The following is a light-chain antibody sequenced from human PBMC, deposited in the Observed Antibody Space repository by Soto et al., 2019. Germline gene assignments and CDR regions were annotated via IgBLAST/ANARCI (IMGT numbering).Light chain of an antibody. CDR2: DAS. Sequence: DIQMTPSPSPLSASIGDRVTNTCRVSQSISSWLAWYQQNPGKAPKLLIYDASSLESGVPSRVSGSGSGTEFTLTFSSLQPDDFATYYCQQYNTSRTFGQGTKVDIK. J-gene: IGKJ1*01. CDR3: QQYNTSRT. V-gene: IGKV1-5*01. CDR1: QSISSW.